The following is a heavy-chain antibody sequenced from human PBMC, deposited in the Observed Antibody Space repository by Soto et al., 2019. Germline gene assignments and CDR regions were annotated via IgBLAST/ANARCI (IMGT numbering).Heavy chain of an antibody. V-gene: IGHV1-69*08. D-gene: IGHD3-10*01. CDR1: GGTFSSYT. J-gene: IGHJ4*02. Sequence: QVQLVQSGAEVKKPGSSVKVSCKASGGTFSSYTISWVRQAPGQGLEWMGRIIPILGIANYAQKFQGRVMITADKSTSTAYMELSSLRSEDTAVYYCARDPVSSMVRGIATPPYDYWGQGTLVTVSS. CDR3: ARDPVSSMVRGIATPPYDY. CDR2: IIPILGIA.